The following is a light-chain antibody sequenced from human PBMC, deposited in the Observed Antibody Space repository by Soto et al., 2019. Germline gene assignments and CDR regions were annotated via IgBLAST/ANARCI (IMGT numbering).Light chain of an antibody. CDR3: SSYTSSSPLYV. J-gene: IGLJ1*01. V-gene: IGLV2-14*01. CDR1: NSDIGFYNY. Sequence: ALTQPASVSGSPGQSITISCTGTNSDIGFYNYVSWYQQHPGEAPKLIIYEVAKRPSGVSSRFSGSKSGNTASLTISGLQAEDEADYHCSSYTSSSPLYVFGTGTKLTVL. CDR2: EVA.